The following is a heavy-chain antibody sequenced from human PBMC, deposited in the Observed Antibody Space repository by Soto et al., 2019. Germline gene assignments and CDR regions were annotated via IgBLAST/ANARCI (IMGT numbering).Heavy chain of an antibody. CDR2: ICLNCGSI. CDR3: AKEGGSLSIGYYYCRMDV. J-gene: IGHJ6*01. Sequence: GGSLRLFSAASGFTFADYAMLWVRQAPRKILEWVSCICLNCGSIGYADSVKVRIIISSDNATNSLYLQTNSKTAEDTALSYSAKEGGSLSIGYYYCRMDV. CDR1: GFTFADYA. V-gene: IGHV3-9*01. D-gene: IGHD1-26*01.